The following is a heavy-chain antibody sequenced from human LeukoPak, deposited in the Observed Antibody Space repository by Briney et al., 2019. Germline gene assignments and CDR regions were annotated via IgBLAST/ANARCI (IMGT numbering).Heavy chain of an antibody. CDR1: GFTFSGYW. V-gene: IGHV3-7*03. D-gene: IGHD6-19*01. J-gene: IGHJ4*02. CDR3: AKDRQWLGRYFDY. CDR2: IRQDGGEI. Sequence: PGGSLRLSCAASGFTFSGYWMSWVRQAPGKGLEGVANIRQDGGEIYYLDSVKGRFTISRDNAKNSLYLQMNSLTAEDTAVYYCAKDRQWLGRYFDYWGQGTLVTVSS.